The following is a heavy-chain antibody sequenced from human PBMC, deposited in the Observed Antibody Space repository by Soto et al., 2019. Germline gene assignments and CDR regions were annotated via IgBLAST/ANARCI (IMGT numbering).Heavy chain of an antibody. J-gene: IGHJ2*01. Sequence: QVQLVQSGAEVKKPGASVKVSCKASGYTVNGYYMHWVRQAPGQGLEWMGWINPNSGGTNYAQKFQVWVTTTRDKSISTAYRELSRLRADDTAVYYCARGTPITYLYFDLWGRVPLVTVSS. D-gene: IGHD5-12*01. CDR3: ARGTPITYLYFDL. V-gene: IGHV1-2*04. CDR2: INPNSGGT. CDR1: GYTVNGYY.